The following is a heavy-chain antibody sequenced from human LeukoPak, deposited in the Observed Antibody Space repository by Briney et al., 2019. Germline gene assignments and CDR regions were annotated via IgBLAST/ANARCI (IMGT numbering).Heavy chain of an antibody. J-gene: IGHJ4*02. CDR2: IKHDGSEK. Sequence: GGSLRLSCAASGFTFSTYWMSWVRQAPGKGLEWVANIKHDGSEKYYVDSVKGRFTISRDNAKNSLYLQMNSLRAEDTAVYYCARDGWQWLVAYFDYWGQGTLVTVSS. V-gene: IGHV3-7*01. CDR1: GFTFSTYW. CDR3: ARDGWQWLVAYFDY. D-gene: IGHD6-19*01.